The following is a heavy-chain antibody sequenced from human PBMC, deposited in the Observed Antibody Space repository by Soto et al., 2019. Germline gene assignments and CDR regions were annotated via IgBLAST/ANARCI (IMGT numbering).Heavy chain of an antibody. CDR2: INHSGST. D-gene: IGHD6-19*01. V-gene: IGHV4-34*01. CDR1: GGSFSGYY. CDR3: ARVLRSSGWQSYYFDY. Sequence: SETLSLTCAVYGGSFSGYYWSWIRQPPGKGLEWIGEINHSGSTNYNPSLKSRVTISVDTSKNQFSLKLSSVTAADTAVYYCARVLRSSGWQSYYFDYWGQGTLVTVSS. J-gene: IGHJ4*02.